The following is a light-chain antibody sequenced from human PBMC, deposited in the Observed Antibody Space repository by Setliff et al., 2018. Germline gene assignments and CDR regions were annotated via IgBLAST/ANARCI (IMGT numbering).Light chain of an antibody. CDR1: SSNIGSNT. CDR2: SDN. V-gene: IGLV1-44*01. Sequence: VLTQPPSASGTPGQRVTISCSGSSSNIGSNTVNWYQHLPGTAPKLLIYSDNLRPSGVPDRFSGSKSGTSASLAISGLQSEDEADYYCAAWDDSLNGFVFGTGTKVTVL. CDR3: AAWDDSLNGFV. J-gene: IGLJ1*01.